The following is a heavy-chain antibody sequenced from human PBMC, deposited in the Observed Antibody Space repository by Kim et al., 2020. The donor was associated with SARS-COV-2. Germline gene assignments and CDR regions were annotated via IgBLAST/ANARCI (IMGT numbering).Heavy chain of an antibody. J-gene: IGHJ4*02. D-gene: IGHD3-22*01. CDR3: ARGPITMIEHYYFDY. Sequence: DSVKGRFTISRDNSKNTLYLQMNSLRAEDTAVYYRARGPITMIEHYYFDYWGQGTLVTVSS. V-gene: IGHV3-30*01.